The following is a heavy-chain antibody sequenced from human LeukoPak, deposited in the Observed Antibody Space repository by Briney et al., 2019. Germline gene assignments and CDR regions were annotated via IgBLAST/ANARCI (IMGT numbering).Heavy chain of an antibody. V-gene: IGHV3-30*18. CDR3: AKDGRLGYCSGGSCWGAYYYYMDV. CDR1: GFTFSSYG. D-gene: IGHD2-15*01. CDR2: ISYDGSNK. Sequence: GGSLRLSCAASGFTFSSYGMHWVRQAPGEGLEWVAVISYDGSNKYYADSVKGRFTISRDNSKNTLYLQMNSLRAEDTAVYYCAKDGRLGYCSGGSCWGAYYYYMDVWGKGTTVTVSS. J-gene: IGHJ6*03.